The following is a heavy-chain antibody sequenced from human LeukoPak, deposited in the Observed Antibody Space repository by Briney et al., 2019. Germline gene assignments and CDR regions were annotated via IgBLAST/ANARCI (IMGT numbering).Heavy chain of an antibody. J-gene: IGHJ3*02. D-gene: IGHD2-8*02. CDR3: ARRRGTGYLDTLDI. Sequence: AETLSLTCTVSGRSISSYYCSWIRQPPGKGLEWIGYIYYSGIINYNPALKSRVTISLDTSKNQFSLKLGSVTAADTAVYFCARRRGTGYLDTLDIWGLGTMVTVSS. V-gene: IGHV4-59*08. CDR2: IYYSGII. CDR1: GRSISSYY.